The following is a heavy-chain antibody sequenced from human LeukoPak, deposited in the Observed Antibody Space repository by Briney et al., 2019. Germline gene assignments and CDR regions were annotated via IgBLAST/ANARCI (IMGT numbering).Heavy chain of an antibody. CDR3: ARAAGRSRSLIAAAGTLGDY. Sequence: GASVKVSCKASGFTFTSSAVQWVRQARGQRLEWIGWIVVGSGNTNYAQKFQERVTITRDMSTSTAYMELSRLRSDDTAVYYCARAAGRSRSLIAAAGTLGDYWGQGTLVTVSS. J-gene: IGHJ4*02. D-gene: IGHD6-13*01. V-gene: IGHV1-58*01. CDR2: IVVGSGNT. CDR1: GFTFTSSA.